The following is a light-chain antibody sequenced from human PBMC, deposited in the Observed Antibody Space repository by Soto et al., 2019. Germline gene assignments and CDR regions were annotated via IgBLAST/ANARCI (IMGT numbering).Light chain of an antibody. CDR1: QTISSW. CDR3: QQYGDPSWT. CDR2: KAS. J-gene: IGKJ1*01. Sequence: DIQMTQSPSTLSASVGDRVTITCRASQTISSWLAWYQQKPGKAPKLLIYKASTLKSGVPSRFSGSVSGTDFTLTISRVEPEDFAVYYCQQYGDPSWTFGQGTKVDIK. V-gene: IGKV1-5*03.